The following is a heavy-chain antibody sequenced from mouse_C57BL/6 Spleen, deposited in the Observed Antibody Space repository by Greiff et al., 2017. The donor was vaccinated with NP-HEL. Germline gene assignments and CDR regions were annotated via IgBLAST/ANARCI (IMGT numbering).Heavy chain of an antibody. CDR1: GFTFSDYG. Sequence: EVQLQESGGGLVKPGGSLKLSCAASGFTFSDYGMHWVRQAPEKGLEWVAYISSGSSTIYYADTVKGRFTISRDNAKNTLFLQMTSLRSEDTAMYYCARKEGSYFDYWGQGTTLTVSS. CDR2: ISSGSSTI. J-gene: IGHJ2*01. CDR3: ARKEGSYFDY. V-gene: IGHV5-17*01.